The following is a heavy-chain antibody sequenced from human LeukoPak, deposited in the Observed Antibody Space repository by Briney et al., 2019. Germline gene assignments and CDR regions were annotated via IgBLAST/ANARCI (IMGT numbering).Heavy chain of an antibody. Sequence: ASVKISCKVSGYTFTDYYMHWVRQAPGQGLEWMGRINPNSGGTNYAQKFQGRVTMTRDTSISTAYMELSRLRSDDTAVYYCARVGTEGYSYGHGWYFDYWGQGTLVTVSS. J-gene: IGHJ4*02. CDR1: GYTFTDYY. CDR2: INPNSGGT. CDR3: ARVGTEGYSYGHGWYFDY. D-gene: IGHD5-18*01. V-gene: IGHV1-2*06.